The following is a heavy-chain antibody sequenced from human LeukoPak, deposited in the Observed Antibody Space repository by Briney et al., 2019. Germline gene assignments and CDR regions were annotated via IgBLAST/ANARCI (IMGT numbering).Heavy chain of an antibody. D-gene: IGHD3-22*01. CDR2: IYSGGST. V-gene: IGHV3-66*01. Sequence: GESLKISCVGSGFSLSTYGMNWVRQAPGKGLEWVSVIYSGGSTSYADSVKGRFTISRDNSRNTVSLQMNTLRAEDTAVYYCARGNSYDSSGYPEYFQNWGQGTLVTVSS. CDR1: GFSLSTYG. CDR3: ARGNSYDSSGYPEYFQN. J-gene: IGHJ1*01.